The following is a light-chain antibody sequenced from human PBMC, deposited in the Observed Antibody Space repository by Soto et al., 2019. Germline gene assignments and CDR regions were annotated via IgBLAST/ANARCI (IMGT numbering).Light chain of an antibody. V-gene: IGKV3-20*01. CDR3: EHYGRSPVT. Sequence: EIVLTQSPGTLSLSPGERATLSCRASQSVSNNFLAWYQQKPVQAPRLLIYDASTRATGIPAGFSGSGSGTDFALSISRLEPEDFAVYYCEHYGRSPVTFGTGTQVYIK. J-gene: IGKJ3*01. CDR1: QSVSNNF. CDR2: DAS.